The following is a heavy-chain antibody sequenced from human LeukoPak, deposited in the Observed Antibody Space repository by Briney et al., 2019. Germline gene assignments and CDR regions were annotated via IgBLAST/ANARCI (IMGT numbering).Heavy chain of an antibody. V-gene: IGHV3-66*01. CDR2: IYSGGST. CDR1: GFTVSSNY. D-gene: IGHD2-2*01. Sequence: PGGSLRLSCAASGFTVSSNYMSWVRQAPGKGLEWVSVIYSGGSTYYADSVKGRFTISRDNSKNTLYLQMNSLRAEDTAVYYCARDTLPAARRDGMDVWGQGTTVTVSS. CDR3: ARDTLPAARRDGMDV. J-gene: IGHJ6*02.